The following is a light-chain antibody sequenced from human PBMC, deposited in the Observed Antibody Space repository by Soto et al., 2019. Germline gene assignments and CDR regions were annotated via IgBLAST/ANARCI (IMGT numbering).Light chain of an antibody. J-gene: IGKJ1*01. Sequence: DIQMTQSPSTLSASVGDRVTITCRASQSISSWLAWYQQKPGKAPKLLIYKASSLESGVPSRFSGSGSGTEFTLTISSLQPDDFATYYCQQYDLYPWTFGQGTKVEF. V-gene: IGKV1-5*03. CDR2: KAS. CDR1: QSISSW. CDR3: QQYDLYPWT.